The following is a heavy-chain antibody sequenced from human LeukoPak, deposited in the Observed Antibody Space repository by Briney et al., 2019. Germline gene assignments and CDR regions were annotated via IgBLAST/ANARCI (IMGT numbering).Heavy chain of an antibody. J-gene: IGHJ6*03. Sequence: ASVKVSCKASGYTLTGYYMHWVRQAPGQGLEWMGWINPNSGGTNYAQKFQGRVTMTRDTSISTAYMELSRLRSDDTAVYYCARSGTAMVTPDYYNYYYMDVWGKGTTVTVSS. CDR2: INPNSGGT. D-gene: IGHD5-18*01. CDR1: GYTLTGYY. V-gene: IGHV1-2*02. CDR3: ARSGTAMVTPDYYNYYYMDV.